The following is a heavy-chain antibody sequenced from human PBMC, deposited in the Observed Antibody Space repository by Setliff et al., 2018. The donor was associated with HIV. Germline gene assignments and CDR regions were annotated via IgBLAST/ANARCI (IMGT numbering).Heavy chain of an antibody. D-gene: IGHD3-10*01. CDR1: GGNFSSYA. CDR3: ARGARYYKGYYFDY. CDR2: IITILDIA. J-gene: IGHJ4*02. Sequence: SVKVSCKASGGNFSSYAISWVRQAPGQGLEWMGGIITILDIANYAQKFQGRVTITADESTSTAYMELSSLRSEDTAVYYCARGARYYKGYYFDYWGQGTLVTVSS. V-gene: IGHV1-69*10.